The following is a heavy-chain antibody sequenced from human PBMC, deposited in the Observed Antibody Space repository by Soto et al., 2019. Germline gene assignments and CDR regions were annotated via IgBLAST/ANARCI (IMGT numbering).Heavy chain of an antibody. J-gene: IGHJ4*02. V-gene: IGHV1-18*01. CDR1: GDTFATYA. D-gene: IGHD3-16*01. CDR2: ISAYNGNT. Sequence: ASVKVSCKASGDTFATYAVSWVRQAPGQGLEWMGWISAYNGNTINAQKFQGRVTLTTDTSTGTVYMALTSLTSDDTAVYYCARVGGALGDLDYWGQGALVTVSS. CDR3: ARVGGALGDLDY.